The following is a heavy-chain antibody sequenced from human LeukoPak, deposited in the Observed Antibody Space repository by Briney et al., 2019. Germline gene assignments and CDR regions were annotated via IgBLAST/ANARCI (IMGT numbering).Heavy chain of an antibody. J-gene: IGHJ4*02. D-gene: IGHD4-17*01. Sequence: GGSLRLSCAASGFTVSSNYMSWVRQAPGKGLEWVSVIYSGGSTYYADSVKGRFTISRVNSKNTLYLRMNSLRAEDTAVYYCAREAYGDWYYFDYWGQGTLVTVSS. V-gene: IGHV3-66*01. CDR3: AREAYGDWYYFDY. CDR2: IYSGGST. CDR1: GFTVSSNY.